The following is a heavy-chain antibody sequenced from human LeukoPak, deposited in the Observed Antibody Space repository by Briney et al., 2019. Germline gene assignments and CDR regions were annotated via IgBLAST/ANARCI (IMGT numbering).Heavy chain of an antibody. J-gene: IGHJ4*02. CDR2: IWYDGSYQ. Sequence: GGSLRLSCAASGFTFSSYGMHWVRQAPGKGLEWVAVIWYDGSYQYYADSVKGRFTISRDNSKNMVYLQMNNLRAEDTATYYXARWGDGKRFDYWGQGTLVTVSS. D-gene: IGHD2-21*02. CDR1: GFTFSSYG. V-gene: IGHV3-33*08. CDR3: ARWGDGKRFDY.